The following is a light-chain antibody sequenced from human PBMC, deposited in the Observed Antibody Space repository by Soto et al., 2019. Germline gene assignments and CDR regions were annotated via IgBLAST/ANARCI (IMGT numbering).Light chain of an antibody. CDR3: GTWDAGLSTGV. CDR1: ASNVGTQF. Sequence: QSVLTQPPSVSVAPGQRVTISCSGSASNVGTQFVSWYQHRPGAAPKLLIYDNDERPSEIPDRFSGSKSDTSATLTITGVQTGDEADYYCGTWDAGLSTGVFGGGTKLTVL. J-gene: IGLJ2*01. CDR2: DND. V-gene: IGLV1-51*01.